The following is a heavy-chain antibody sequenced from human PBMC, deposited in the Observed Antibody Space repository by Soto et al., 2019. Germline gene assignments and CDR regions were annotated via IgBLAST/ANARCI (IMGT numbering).Heavy chain of an antibody. D-gene: IGHD3-22*01. V-gene: IGHV3-7*04. CDR3: ARGDYSDTSGPFSDAFDI. J-gene: IGHJ3*02. CDR2: IKPDGSEK. Sequence: PGGSLRLSCAASGFTVSNYWMNWVRQAPGKGLEWVANIKPDGSEKWYVDSVKGRFTISRDNAKRSLSLQMNSMRADDTAVYYCARGDYSDTSGPFSDAFDIWGQGTMVTVSS. CDR1: GFTVSNYW.